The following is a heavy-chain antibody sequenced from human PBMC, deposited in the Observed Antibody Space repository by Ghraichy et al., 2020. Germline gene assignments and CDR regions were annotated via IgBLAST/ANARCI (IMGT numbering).Heavy chain of an antibody. Sequence: ASVKVSCKASGYTFTNYHINWVRQAPGQGLEWMGWINPNTGGTLYARKFQGRVTMTRDTSITTASLDFSWLTSDDTAIYYCAKDLVGSSSVDWGQGTLISVSS. CDR2: INPNTGGT. J-gene: IGHJ4*02. CDR3: AKDLVGSSSVD. D-gene: IGHD6-6*01. V-gene: IGHV1-2*02. CDR1: GYTFTNYH.